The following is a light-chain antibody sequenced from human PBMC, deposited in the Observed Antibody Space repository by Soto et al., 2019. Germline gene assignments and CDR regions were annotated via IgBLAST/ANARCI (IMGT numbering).Light chain of an antibody. CDR1: QSVSSN. V-gene: IGKV3-15*01. J-gene: IGKJ1*01. CDR2: GAS. Sequence: EIVMTQSPATLSVSPGERATLSCRASQSVSSNLAWYQQKPGQAPRLLIYGASTGATGIPVRFSGSGSGTEFTLTISSLQSEDFAVYYCQQYNNWPPWTFGQGTKVEIK. CDR3: QQYNNWPPWT.